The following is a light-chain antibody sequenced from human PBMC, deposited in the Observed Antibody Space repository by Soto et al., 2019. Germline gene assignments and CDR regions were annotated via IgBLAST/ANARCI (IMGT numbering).Light chain of an antibody. CDR1: QGVSTSY. CDR2: RAS. V-gene: IGKV3-20*01. J-gene: IGKJ1*01. CDR3: QQYDSSPRT. Sequence: DIVLTQSPATLSVSQGERATLSCRASQGVSTSYLAWYQQKPGQAPRLLIYRASNRATGIPDRFSGSGSGTDFTLTISRLEPEDFAVYYCQQYDSSPRTFGQGTKVDI.